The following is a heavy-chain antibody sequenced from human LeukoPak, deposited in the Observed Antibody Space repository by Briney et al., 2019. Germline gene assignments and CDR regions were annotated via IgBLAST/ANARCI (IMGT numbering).Heavy chain of an antibody. CDR2: ISSDGSST. CDR1: GFTLSSYW. CDR3: VRAGLGFDY. Sequence: GGSLRLSCAASGFTLSSYWMHWVRQAPGKGLVWVSRISSDGSSTRYADSVKGRFTISRDNAKNTLYLQMNSLRAEDTAVYYCVRAGLGFDYWGQGTLVTASS. J-gene: IGHJ4*02. V-gene: IGHV3-74*01. D-gene: IGHD3/OR15-3a*01.